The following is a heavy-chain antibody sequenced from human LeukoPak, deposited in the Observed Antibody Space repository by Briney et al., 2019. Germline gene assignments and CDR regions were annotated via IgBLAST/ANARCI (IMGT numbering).Heavy chain of an antibody. CDR2: MNPDSGDT. V-gene: IGHV1-8*01. J-gene: IGHJ4*02. CDR3: GRGLGTYDSSELTWPMISF. D-gene: IGHD3-22*01. CDR1: GYTFTNYE. Sequence: SVKVSCNASGYTFTNYEINWVRQATGQGLEWMGWMNPDSGDTAYAHKFQGRITMTRSTSITTAYMELSSLRSKDTAVYYCGRGLGTYDSSELTWPMISFWGQGTVVTVSS.